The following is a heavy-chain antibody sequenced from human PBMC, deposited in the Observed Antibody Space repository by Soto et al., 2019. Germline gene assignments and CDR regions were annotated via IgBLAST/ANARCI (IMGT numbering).Heavy chain of an antibody. CDR1: GFTFSRSD. CDR3: ATHGWDR. D-gene: IGHD6-19*01. Sequence: EVQLLESGGGLVQPGGSLRLSCAASGFTFSRSDMSWVRQAPGKGLEWVSAINGGRTFYGDSVEGRFTVYRDDSKDTLYLQMNSLRVDDTAIYYYATHGWDRWGQGTLVTVSS. CDR2: INGGRT. V-gene: IGHV3-23*01. J-gene: IGHJ5*02.